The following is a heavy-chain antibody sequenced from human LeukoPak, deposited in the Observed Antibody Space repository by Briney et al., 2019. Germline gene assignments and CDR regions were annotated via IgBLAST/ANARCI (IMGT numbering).Heavy chain of an antibody. V-gene: IGHV3-33*01. CDR2: IWYDGSNK. Sequence: PGGSLRLSCAASGFTLSSYGMHWVRQAPGKGLEWVAVIWYDGSNKYYADSVKGRFAISRDNSKNTLYLQMNSLRAEDTAVYYCARDGGYRYGYELSYWGQGTLVTVSS. CDR3: ARDGGYRYGYELSY. CDR1: GFTLSSYG. J-gene: IGHJ4*02. D-gene: IGHD5-18*01.